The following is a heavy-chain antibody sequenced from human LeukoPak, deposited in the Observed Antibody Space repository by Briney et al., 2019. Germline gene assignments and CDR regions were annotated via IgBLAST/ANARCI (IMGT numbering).Heavy chain of an antibody. J-gene: IGHJ6*03. D-gene: IGHD5-12*01. V-gene: IGHV6-1*01. Sequence: SQTLSLTCAISGDSVSSNSAAWNWIRQSPSRGLEWLGRTYYRSKWYNDYAVSVKSRITINPDTSKNQFSLQLNSVTPEDTAVYYCAKGSGYEAQYYYYYMDVWGKGTTVTISS. CDR2: TYYRSKWYN. CDR3: AKGSGYEAQYYYYYMDV. CDR1: GDSVSSNSAA.